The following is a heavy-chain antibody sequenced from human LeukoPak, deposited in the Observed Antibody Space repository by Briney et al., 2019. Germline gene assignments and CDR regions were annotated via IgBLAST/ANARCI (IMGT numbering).Heavy chain of an antibody. CDR2: IDTKTGNP. CDR3: AIHPSDSSGYFSY. J-gene: IGHJ4*02. D-gene: IGHD3-22*01. Sequence: ASVKVSCKASGYAFSSCAINWVRQAPGQGLEYMGWIDTKTGNPTYAQGFTGRFVFSLDTSVSTAYLQISSLKAEDTAVYYCAIHPSDSSGYFSYWGQGALVTVSS. V-gene: IGHV7-4-1*02. CDR1: GYAFSSCA.